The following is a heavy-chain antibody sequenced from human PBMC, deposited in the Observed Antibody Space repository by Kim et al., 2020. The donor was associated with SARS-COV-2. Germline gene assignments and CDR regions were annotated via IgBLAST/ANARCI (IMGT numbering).Heavy chain of an antibody. V-gene: IGHV3-23*01. J-gene: IGHJ3*02. Sequence: GKGRFTISRDNSKNTLYLQMNSLRAEDTAVYYCANIALGSSGWSNDAFDIWGQGTMVTVSS. D-gene: IGHD6-19*01. CDR3: ANIALGSSGWSNDAFDI.